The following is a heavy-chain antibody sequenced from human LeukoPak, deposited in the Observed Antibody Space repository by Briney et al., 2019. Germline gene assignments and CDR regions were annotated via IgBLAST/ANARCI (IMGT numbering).Heavy chain of an antibody. CDR3: AKDIPPEAVAGDY. V-gene: IGHV3-30*04. Sequence: GRSLRLSCAASGFTFSTYAMHWVRQAPGKGLEWVAVISYDGSSKYYADSVKGRFTISRDNSKNTLYLQMNSLRAEDTAVYYCAKDIPPEAVAGDYWGQGTLVTVSS. J-gene: IGHJ4*02. CDR2: ISYDGSSK. D-gene: IGHD6-19*01. CDR1: GFTFSTYA.